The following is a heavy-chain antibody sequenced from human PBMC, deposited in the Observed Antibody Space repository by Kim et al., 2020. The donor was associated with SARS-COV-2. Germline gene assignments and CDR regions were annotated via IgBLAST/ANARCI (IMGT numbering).Heavy chain of an antibody. V-gene: IGHV3-33*01. CDR3: ARMNRVVRDAFDI. Sequence: GGSLRLSCAASGFTFSSYGMHWVRQAPGKGLEWVAVIWYDGSNKYYADSVKGRFTISRDNSKNTLYLQMNSLRAEDTAVYYCARMNRVVRDAFDIWGQGTMVTVSS. CDR1: GFTFSSYG. J-gene: IGHJ3*02. D-gene: IGHD2-15*01. CDR2: IWYDGSNK.